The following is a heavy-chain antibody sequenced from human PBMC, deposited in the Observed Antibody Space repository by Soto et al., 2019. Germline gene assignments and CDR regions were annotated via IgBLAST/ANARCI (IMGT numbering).Heavy chain of an antibody. V-gene: IGHV1-8*01. Sequence: QVQLVQSGAEVKKPGASVKVSCKASGYNFATYDINWVRQATGQGLEWMGWMSPNSGNTGNAQKFQGRVTMTRDTSISTAYMDLNSLSSEDTATYYCARGVDAGMDVWGQGITVTVSS. D-gene: IGHD1-1*01. CDR3: ARGVDAGMDV. CDR2: MSPNSGNT. J-gene: IGHJ6*02. CDR1: GYNFATYD.